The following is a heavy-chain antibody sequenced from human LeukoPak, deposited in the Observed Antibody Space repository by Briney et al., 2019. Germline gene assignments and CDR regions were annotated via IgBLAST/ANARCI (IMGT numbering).Heavy chain of an antibody. CDR1: GGSISSYY. CDR3: ARDISTIFGVVIPDVVGEPGFFDP. Sequence: SETLSLTCTVSGGSISSYYWSWIRQPAGKGLEWIGRIYTSGSTNYNPSLKSRVTISVDTSKNQFSLKLSSVTAADTAVYYCARDISTIFGVVIPDVVGEPGFFDPWGQGTLVTVSS. D-gene: IGHD3-3*01. V-gene: IGHV4-4*07. CDR2: IYTSGST. J-gene: IGHJ5*02.